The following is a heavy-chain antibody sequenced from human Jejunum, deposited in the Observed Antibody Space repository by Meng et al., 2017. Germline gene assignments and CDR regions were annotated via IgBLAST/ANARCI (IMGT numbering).Heavy chain of an antibody. D-gene: IGHD6-13*01. Sequence: ESLKISCTVSGGSISGNYWSWIRQPPGKGLEWIAYIYHSEDTSYNPSLKSRVTISLDTSRNQFSLRLSSVTAADTAIYYCARHPRVAASGNYNFDYWGQGTLVTVSS. CDR2: IYHSEDT. V-gene: IGHV4-59*01. CDR3: ARHPRVAASGNYNFDY. J-gene: IGHJ4*02. CDR1: GGSISGNY.